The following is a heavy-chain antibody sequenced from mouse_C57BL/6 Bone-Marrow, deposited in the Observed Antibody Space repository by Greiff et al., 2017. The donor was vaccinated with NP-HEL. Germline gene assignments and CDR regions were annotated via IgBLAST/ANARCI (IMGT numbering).Heavy chain of an antibody. CDR1: GYTFTSYW. CDR2: IDPSDSYT. D-gene: IGHD2-3*01. V-gene: IGHV1-69*01. Sequence: QVQLQQPGAELVMPGASVKLSCKASGYTFTSYWMHWVKQRPGQGLEWIGEIDPSDSYTNYNQKFKGKSTLTVDKSSSTAYMQLSSLTSEDSAVYYCARRGGYYPWFAYWGQGTLVTVSA. CDR3: ARRGGYYPWFAY. J-gene: IGHJ3*01.